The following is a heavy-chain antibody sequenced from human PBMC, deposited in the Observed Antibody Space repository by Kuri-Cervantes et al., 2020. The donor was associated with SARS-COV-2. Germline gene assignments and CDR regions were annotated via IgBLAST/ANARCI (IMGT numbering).Heavy chain of an antibody. CDR1: GGSISSSSYY. D-gene: IGHD3-3*01. CDR3: ARHDYDFWSGSIGWFDP. V-gene: IGHV4-39*01. Sequence: SETLSLTCTVSGGSISSSSYYWGWIRQPPGKGLEWIGSIYYSGSTYYNSSLKSRVTISVDTSKNQFSLKLSSVTAADTAVYYCARHDYDFWSGSIGWFDPWGQGTLVTVSS. J-gene: IGHJ5*02. CDR2: IYYSGST.